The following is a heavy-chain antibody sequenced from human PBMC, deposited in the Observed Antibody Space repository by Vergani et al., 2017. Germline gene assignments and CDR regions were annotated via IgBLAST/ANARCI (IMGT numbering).Heavy chain of an antibody. CDR2: INHSGST. CDR3: ARGLRWLQPSSFDI. J-gene: IGHJ3*02. V-gene: IGHV4-34*01. D-gene: IGHD5-24*01. CDR1: GGSFSGYY. Sequence: QVQLQQWGAGLLKPSETLSLTCAVYGGSFSGYYWSWIRQPPGKGLEWIGEINHSGSTNYNPSLKSRVTISVDTSKNQVSLKLSSVTAADTAVYYCARGLRWLQPSSFDIWGQGTMVTVSS.